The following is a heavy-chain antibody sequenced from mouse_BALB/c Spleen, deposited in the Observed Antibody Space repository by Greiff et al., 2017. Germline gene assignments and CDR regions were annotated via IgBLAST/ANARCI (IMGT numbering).Heavy chain of an antibody. CDR1: GFTFSSYG. J-gene: IGHJ4*01. CDR2: ISSGGSYT. Sequence: EVQLVESGGDLVKPGGSLKLSCAASGFTFSSYGLSWVRQTPDKRLEWVATISSGGSYTYYPDSVKGRFTISRDNAKNTLYLQMSSLKSEDTAMYYCARQGLRYYAMDYWGQGTSVTVSS. V-gene: IGHV5-6*01. CDR3: ARQGLRYYAMDY.